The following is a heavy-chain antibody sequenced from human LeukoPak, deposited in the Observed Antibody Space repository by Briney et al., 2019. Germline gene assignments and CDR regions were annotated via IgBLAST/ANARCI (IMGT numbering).Heavy chain of an antibody. CDR2: IYPGDSAT. D-gene: IGHD4-17*01. Sequence: SLKISCQGSGYIFTTYFIRLVRQMPGKGLESMGIIYPGDSATSYRPSFQRHVTISANNSISTAYLQCSSRKASDTALYYCARQDYYGDYGFDPWGQGTLVTVSS. V-gene: IGHV5-51*01. CDR1: GYIFTTYF. J-gene: IGHJ5*02. CDR3: ARQDYYGDYGFDP.